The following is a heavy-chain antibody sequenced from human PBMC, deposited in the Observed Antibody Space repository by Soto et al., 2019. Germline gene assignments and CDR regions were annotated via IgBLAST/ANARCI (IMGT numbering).Heavy chain of an antibody. CDR1: GFTFSSYA. CDR3: ARDGLLGYFDY. D-gene: IGHD3-16*01. J-gene: IGHJ4*02. CDR2: ISYDGSNK. Sequence: QVQLVESGGGVVQPGRSRRLSCAASGFTFSSYAMHWVRQAPGKGLEWVAVISYDGSNKYYAESVKGRFTICRVNSKNTLYLQMNSLRAEDTAVYYCARDGLLGYFDYWGQGTLVTVSS. V-gene: IGHV3-30-3*01.